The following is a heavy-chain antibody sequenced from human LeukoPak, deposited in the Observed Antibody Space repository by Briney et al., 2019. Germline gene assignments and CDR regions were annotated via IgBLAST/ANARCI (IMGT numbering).Heavy chain of an antibody. V-gene: IGHV1-2*02. Sequence: GASVKVSCKASGYTFTGYYMHWVRQAPGQGLEWRGWINPNSGGTNYAQKFQGRVTMTRDTSISTAYMELSRLRSDDTAVYYCARDGYCSSTSCYSWFDPWGQGTLVTVSS. CDR1: GYTFTGYY. D-gene: IGHD2-2*01. J-gene: IGHJ5*02. CDR3: ARDGYCSSTSCYSWFDP. CDR2: INPNSGGT.